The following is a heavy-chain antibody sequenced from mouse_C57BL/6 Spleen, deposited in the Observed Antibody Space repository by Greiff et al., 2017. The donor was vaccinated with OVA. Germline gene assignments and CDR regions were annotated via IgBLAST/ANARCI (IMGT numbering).Heavy chain of an antibody. Sequence: QVQLQQPGAELVMPGASVKLSCKASGYTFTSYWMHWVKQRPGPGLEWIGEIDPSDSYTNYNQKFKGKSTLTVDKSSSTAYMQLSSLTSEDSAVYYWARAMDYWGQGTSVTVSS. CDR3: ARAMDY. CDR2: IDPSDSYT. CDR1: GYTFTSYW. J-gene: IGHJ4*01. V-gene: IGHV1-69*01.